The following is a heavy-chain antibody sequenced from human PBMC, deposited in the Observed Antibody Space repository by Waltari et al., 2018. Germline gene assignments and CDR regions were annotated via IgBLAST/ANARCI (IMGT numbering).Heavy chain of an antibody. CDR2: ISGCGGST. V-gene: IGHV3-23*01. J-gene: IGHJ6*02. CDR3: ASKVGYSSGWNRGYYYGMDV. Sequence: EVQLLESGGGLVQPGGSLRLSCAASGFTFSSYAMSWVRQAPGKGLEWVSAISGCGGSTYYADSVKGRFTISRDNSKNTLYLQMNSLRAEDTAVYYCASKVGYSSGWNRGYYYGMDVWGQGTTVTVSS. D-gene: IGHD6-19*01. CDR1: GFTFSSYA.